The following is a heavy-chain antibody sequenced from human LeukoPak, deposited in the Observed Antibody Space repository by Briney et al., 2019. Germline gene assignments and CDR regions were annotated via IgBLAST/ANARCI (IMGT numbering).Heavy chain of an antibody. D-gene: IGHD3-9*01. V-gene: IGHV1-2*02. CDR1: GYTFTGYY. CDR3: ARGDLTYYDILTGYYLDY. CDR2: INPNSGGT. J-gene: IGHJ4*02. Sequence: ASVKASCKASGYTFTGYYMHWVRQAPGQGLEWMGWINPNSGGTNYVQKFQGRVTMTRDTSISTAYMELSRLRSDDTAVYYCARGDLTYYDILTGYYLDYWGQGTLVTVSS.